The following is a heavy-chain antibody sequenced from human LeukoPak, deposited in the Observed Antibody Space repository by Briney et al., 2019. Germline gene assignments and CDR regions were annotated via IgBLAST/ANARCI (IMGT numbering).Heavy chain of an antibody. Sequence: GGSLRLSCSASGFTFSSLGMHWGRQAPGKGLEHVSTSGSDGDSTYYADSVKDRFTISRDNSKNALYLQMTSLRPEDSAVYYCVSPVFINYWGQGTLVTVSS. V-gene: IGHV3-64D*06. CDR1: GFTFSSLG. J-gene: IGHJ4*01. D-gene: IGHD1-14*01. CDR3: VSPVFINY. CDR2: SGSDGDST.